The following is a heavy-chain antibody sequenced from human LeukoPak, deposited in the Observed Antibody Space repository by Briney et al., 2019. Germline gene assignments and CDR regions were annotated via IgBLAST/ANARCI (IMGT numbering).Heavy chain of an antibody. D-gene: IGHD2-8*01. Sequence: GGSLRLSCAASGFTFDDYGMSWVRQAPGKGLEWVSGINWNGGSTGYADSVKGRFTISRDNAKNSLYLQMNSLRAEDTALYYCARGGYCTNGVCYRDYWGQGTLVTVSS. CDR1: GFTFDDYG. V-gene: IGHV3-20*04. J-gene: IGHJ4*02. CDR3: ARGGYCTNGVCYRDY. CDR2: INWNGGST.